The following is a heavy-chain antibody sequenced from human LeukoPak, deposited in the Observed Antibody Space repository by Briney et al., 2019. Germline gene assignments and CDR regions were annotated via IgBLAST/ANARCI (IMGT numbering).Heavy chain of an antibody. CDR3: ARVGSGELSD. J-gene: IGHJ4*02. CDR1: GFTFSSYA. Sequence: PGGSLRLSCAASGFTFSSYAMSWVRQAPGKGLEWVSAISGSGGSTYYADSVKGRFTISRDNAKNSLYLQMNSLRAEDTAVYYCARVGSGELSDWGQGTLVTVSS. CDR2: ISGSGGST. D-gene: IGHD3-10*01. V-gene: IGHV3-23*01.